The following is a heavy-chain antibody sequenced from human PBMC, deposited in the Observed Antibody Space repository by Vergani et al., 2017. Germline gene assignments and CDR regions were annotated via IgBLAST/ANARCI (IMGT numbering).Heavy chain of an antibody. CDR1: GGSISSYY. Sequence: QVQLRESGPGLVKPSETLSLTCTVSGGSISSYYWSWIRQPPGKGLEWIGYIYYSGSTNYNPSLKSRVTISVDTSKNQFSLKLSSVTAADTAVYYCARGRGYSYGFYYYYYMDVWGKGTTVTVSS. J-gene: IGHJ6*03. V-gene: IGHV4-59*01. D-gene: IGHD5-18*01. CDR3: ARGRGYSYGFYYYYYMDV. CDR2: IYYSGST.